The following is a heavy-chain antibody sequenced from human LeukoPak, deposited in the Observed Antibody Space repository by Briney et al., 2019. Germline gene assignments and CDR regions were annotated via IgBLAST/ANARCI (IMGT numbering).Heavy chain of an antibody. V-gene: IGHV4-39*01. CDR3: ARQKDMRTTLTPIDY. D-gene: IGHD4-17*01. CDR1: GGFISSSSYY. J-gene: IGHJ4*02. CDR2: MYYSGST. Sequence: SETLSLTCTVTGGFISSSSYYCGWIRQPPGKGLEWIGSMYYSGSTYYNPSLKSRVTISVDTSNNQFSLKLSSVPAADTAVYSSARQKDMRTTLTPIDYWGQGTLVTVSS.